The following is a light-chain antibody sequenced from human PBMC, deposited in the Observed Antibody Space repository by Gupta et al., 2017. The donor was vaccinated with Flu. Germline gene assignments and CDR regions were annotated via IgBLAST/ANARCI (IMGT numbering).Light chain of an antibody. V-gene: IGLV2-11*03. CDR2: GVT. J-gene: IGLJ2*01. Sequence: SDSGNYDYVSWYQQHPGRAPKLVIYGVTERPSGVPERFSGSKSGETASLTISGLQAEDEASYYCCSYAGTFTFVFGGGTKLTVL. CDR3: CSYAGTFTFV. CDR1: SDSGNYDY.